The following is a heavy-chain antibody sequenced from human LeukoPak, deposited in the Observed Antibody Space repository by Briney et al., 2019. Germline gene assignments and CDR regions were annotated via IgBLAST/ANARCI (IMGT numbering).Heavy chain of an antibody. CDR1: GFIFGKYW. Sequence: GGSLRLSCAASGFIFGKYWMSWVRQAPGKGLEWVANIKLDGSEKNYVDSVKGRFTISRDNTKNSLYLQLNSLRAEDTAVYYCARVPGYLSFACMDVWGQGTTVTVSS. CDR2: IKLDGSEK. J-gene: IGHJ6*02. V-gene: IGHV3-7*01. CDR3: ARVPGYLSFACMDV. D-gene: IGHD2-15*01.